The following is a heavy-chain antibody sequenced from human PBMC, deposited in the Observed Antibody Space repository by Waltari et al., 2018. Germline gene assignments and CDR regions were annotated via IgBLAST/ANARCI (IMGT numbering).Heavy chain of an antibody. Sequence: VQLQESGPGLVKPSGTLSLTCAVSGGSISSSNWWSWVRQAPGKGLEWVANIKQDGSGKYYVDSVKGRFTISRDNAKNSLYLQMNSLRAEDTAVYYCARDRIQLWLHAFDIWGQGTMVTVSS. CDR1: GGSISSSNW. CDR2: IKQDGSGK. V-gene: IGHV3-7*01. J-gene: IGHJ3*02. CDR3: ARDRIQLWLHAFDI. D-gene: IGHD5-18*01.